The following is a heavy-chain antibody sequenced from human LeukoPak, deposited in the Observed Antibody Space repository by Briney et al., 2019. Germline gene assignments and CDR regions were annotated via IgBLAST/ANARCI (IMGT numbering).Heavy chain of an antibody. J-gene: IGHJ4*02. D-gene: IGHD1-26*01. CDR3: ARGMGPTDGGDY. CDR2: INSDGSST. V-gene: IGHV3-74*01. CDR1: GFTFSTYW. Sequence: GGSLRLSCAASGFTFSTYWMHWVRQAPGKGLVWVSRINSDGSSTSYADSVKGRFTISRDNAKNRLYLQMNSLRAEDTAVYYCARGMGPTDGGDYWGQGTLVTVSS.